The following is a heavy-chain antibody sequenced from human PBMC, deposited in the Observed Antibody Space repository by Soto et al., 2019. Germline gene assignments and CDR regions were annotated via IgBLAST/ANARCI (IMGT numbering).Heavy chain of an antibody. CDR3: VRVIAGGIMSVATVDV. J-gene: IGHJ4*02. D-gene: IGHD3-16*01. Sequence: PSKPPTPTCAASGGPFDGYYWSWIRQPPGQGLEWIGEINHSGSTNYTPSRKRRVTISVDTSKTQFSLHLSSVTAPDTAVYYSVRVIAGGIMSVATVDVWGQGTPVTGCS. CDR2: INHSGST. CDR1: GGPFDGYY. V-gene: IGHV4-34*01.